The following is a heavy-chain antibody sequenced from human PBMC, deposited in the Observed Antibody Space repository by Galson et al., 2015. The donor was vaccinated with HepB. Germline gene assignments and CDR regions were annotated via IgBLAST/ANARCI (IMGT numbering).Heavy chain of an antibody. CDR2: ISSSSSYI. J-gene: IGHJ3*02. CDR1: GFTFSSYS. CDR3: ASVSCSGGSCYSRSLDAFDI. D-gene: IGHD2-15*01. V-gene: IGHV3-21*01. Sequence: SLRLSCAASGFTFSSYSMNWVRQAPGKGLEWVSSISSSSSYIYYADSVKGRFTISRDNAKNLLYLQMNSLRAEDTAVYYCASVSCSGGSCYSRSLDAFDIWGQGTMVTVSS.